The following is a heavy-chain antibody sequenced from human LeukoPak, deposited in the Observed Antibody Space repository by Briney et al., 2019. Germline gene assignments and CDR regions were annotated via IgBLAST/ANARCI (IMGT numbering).Heavy chain of an antibody. V-gene: IGHV3-11*06. J-gene: IGHJ3*02. CDR1: GFTFSDYY. CDR3: ARDPQGNSFDI. CDR2: NSGTSLST. Sequence: GGSLRLSCAVSGFTFSDYYMSWIRQAPGRGLEWLSYNSGTSLSTYHADSVKGRYTISRDNAKNTLHLQMNSLRAEDTAVYYCARDPQGNSFDIWGQGTMVTVSS.